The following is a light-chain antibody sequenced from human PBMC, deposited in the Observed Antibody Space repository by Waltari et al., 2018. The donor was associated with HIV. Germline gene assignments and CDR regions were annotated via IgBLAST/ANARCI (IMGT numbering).Light chain of an antibody. CDR2: EVS. V-gene: IGLV2-14*03. CDR3: SSYMVNNGLV. CDR1: SDDVGGFNF. J-gene: IGLJ2*01. Sequence: QSVLTQPASVSASPGQSISLPCSGTSDDVGGFNFVSWYQQYAGKAPTVILYEVSKRPSGIPGRFSGSKSGNTASLTIAGLQPGDEADYYCSSYMVNNGLVFGGGTRVTVL.